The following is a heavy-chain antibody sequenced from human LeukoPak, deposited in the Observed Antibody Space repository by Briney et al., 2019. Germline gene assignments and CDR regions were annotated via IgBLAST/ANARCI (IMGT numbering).Heavy chain of an antibody. CDR1: GFTFYSHG. CDR3: ARVRGPTVYTYYLDV. D-gene: IGHD1-14*01. CDR2: ISPDSATI. V-gene: IGHV3-48*04. Sequence: GGSLRLSCAASGFTFYSHGMIWVRQAPGKGLEWVSYISPDSATIYYADSVKGRFTIFRDHAKNSLYLQMISLRAEDTALYSGARVRGPTVYTYYLDVWGKGTTVSVSS. J-gene: IGHJ6*03.